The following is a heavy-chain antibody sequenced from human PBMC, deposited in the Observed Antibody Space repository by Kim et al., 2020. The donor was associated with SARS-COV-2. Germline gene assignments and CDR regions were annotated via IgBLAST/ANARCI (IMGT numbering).Heavy chain of an antibody. V-gene: IGHV4-31*02. Sequence: PALKSRVTRSVETTKNPFSLKLSSVTAADTAVYYCARARITMIVVVKYFDYWGQGTLVTVSS. CDR3: ARARITMIVVVKYFDY. D-gene: IGHD3-22*01. J-gene: IGHJ4*02.